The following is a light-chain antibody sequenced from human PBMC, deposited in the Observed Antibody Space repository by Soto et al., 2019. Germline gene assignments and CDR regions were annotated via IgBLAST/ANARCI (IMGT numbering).Light chain of an antibody. CDR1: ESVNIY. V-gene: IGKV3-20*01. J-gene: IGKJ5*01. CDR3: QQYGSSPPIT. CDR2: GAS. Sequence: EIVLTQSPATLSLSPGERATLSCRASESVNIYVAWYQQKPGQAPRLLIYGASSRATGIPDRFSGSGSGTDFTLTISRLEPEDFAVYYCQQYGSSPPITFGQGTRLEIK.